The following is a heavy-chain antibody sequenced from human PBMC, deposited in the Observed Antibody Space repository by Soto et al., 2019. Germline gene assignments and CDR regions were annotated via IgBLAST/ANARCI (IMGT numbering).Heavy chain of an antibody. J-gene: IGHJ6*02. V-gene: IGHV3-23*01. D-gene: IGHD6-13*01. CDR1: GFTFSSYA. Sequence: GGSLRLSCAASGFTFSSYAMSWVRQAPGKGLEWVSAISGSGGSTYYADSVKGRFTISRDNSKNTLYLQMNSLRAEDTAVYYCARSIAAAGIGSQTYYYYYGMDVWGQGTTVTVSS. CDR3: ARSIAAAGIGSQTYYYYYGMDV. CDR2: ISGSGGST.